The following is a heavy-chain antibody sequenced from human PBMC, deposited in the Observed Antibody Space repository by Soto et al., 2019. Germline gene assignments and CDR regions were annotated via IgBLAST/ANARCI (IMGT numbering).Heavy chain of an antibody. D-gene: IGHD5-18*01. J-gene: IGHJ4*02. V-gene: IGHV1-18*04. CDR3: ARDPPRGYSNGQGLDY. CDR1: GYTFTSYD. CDR2: ISGYNGNT. Sequence: HVRLVQSGAEVKKPGASVKVSCKASGYTFTSYDITWVRQAPGQGLEWMGWISGYNGNTNYAQNLQGRVTMTTDTSTSKAYMELRRLRSDDTAVYYCARDPPRGYSNGQGLDYWGQGTLVTVAS.